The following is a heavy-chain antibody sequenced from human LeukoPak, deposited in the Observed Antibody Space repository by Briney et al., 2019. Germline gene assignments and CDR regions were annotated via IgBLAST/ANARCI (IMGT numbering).Heavy chain of an antibody. J-gene: IGHJ4*02. CDR1: GGTFSSYA. CDR3: ARVSPELRYFDWLGY. CDR2: VIPIFGTA. D-gene: IGHD3-9*01. Sequence: ASVKVSCKASGGTFSSYAISWVRQAPGQGLEWMGGVIPIFGTANYAQKFQGRVTITADESTSTAYMELSSLRSEDTAVYYCARVSPELRYFDWLGYWGQGTLVTASS. V-gene: IGHV1-69*13.